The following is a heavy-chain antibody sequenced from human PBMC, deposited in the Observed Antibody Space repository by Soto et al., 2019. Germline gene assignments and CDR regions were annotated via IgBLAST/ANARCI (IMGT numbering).Heavy chain of an antibody. CDR2: ISGSGDSP. D-gene: IGHD6-19*01. V-gene: IGHV3-23*01. CDR1: GIIFNGFG. CDR3: AKEGTSGLYYFDY. Sequence: PGGSLRLSCAASGIIFNGFGMHWVRQAPGKGLEWVSIISGSGDSPYYADSVKGRFTISRDNSRNTLYLQMNSLRAGDSAKYYCAKEGTSGLYYFDYWGQGTLVTVSS. J-gene: IGHJ4*02.